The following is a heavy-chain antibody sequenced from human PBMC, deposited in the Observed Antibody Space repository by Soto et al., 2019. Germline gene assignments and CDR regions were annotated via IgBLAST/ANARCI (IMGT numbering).Heavy chain of an antibody. Sequence: ASGKVSCKGSGYTFTSYGISWVRQAPGQGLEWMGWISAYNGNTNYAQKLQGRVTMTTDTSTSTAYMELRSLTSDDTAVYYCGRVLSGSYFDDSDFWGQGTLVTVSS. CDR3: GRVLSGSYFDDSDF. CDR1: GYTFTSYG. D-gene: IGHD1-26*01. CDR2: ISAYNGNT. J-gene: IGHJ4*02. V-gene: IGHV1-18*01.